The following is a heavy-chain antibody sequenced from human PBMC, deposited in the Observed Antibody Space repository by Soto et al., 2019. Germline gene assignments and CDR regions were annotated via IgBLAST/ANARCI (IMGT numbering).Heavy chain of an antibody. Sequence: GGSLRLSCAASGFTFSSYAMSWVRQAPGKGLEWVSAISGSGGSTYYADSVKGRFTISRDNAKNSLNLQMNSLRAEDTAVYYCARVTDYYESSGYFDYWGQGTLVTVSS. D-gene: IGHD3-22*01. CDR3: ARVTDYYESSGYFDY. CDR2: ISGSGGST. CDR1: GFTFSSYA. V-gene: IGHV3-23*01. J-gene: IGHJ4*02.